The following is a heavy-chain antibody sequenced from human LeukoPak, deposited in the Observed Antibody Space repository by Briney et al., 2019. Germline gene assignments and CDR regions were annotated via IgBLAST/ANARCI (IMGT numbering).Heavy chain of an antibody. V-gene: IGHV3-11*04. Sequence: GGSLRLSCAASGFTFSDYYMSWIRQAPGKGLEWVSYIRSSGRPVYYADSVEGRFTISRDNAKNSLYLQMNSLRAEDTAVYYCARDLEDYYYMDVWGKGTTVTVSS. CDR3: ARDLEDYYYMDV. J-gene: IGHJ6*03. CDR2: IRSSGRPV. CDR1: GFTFSDYY.